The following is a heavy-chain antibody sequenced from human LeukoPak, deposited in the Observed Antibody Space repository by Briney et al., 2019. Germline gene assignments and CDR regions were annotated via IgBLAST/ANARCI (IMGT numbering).Heavy chain of an antibody. CDR1: GGSISTYY. J-gene: IGHJ4*02. CDR3: AREGYSSTFDY. D-gene: IGHD6-13*01. Sequence: SETLSLTCTVSGGSISTYYWSWIRQPPGKGLEWIGYIYYIGSTNYNPSLKSRVSISVDTSKNQFSLKLNSVTAADTAVYYCAREGYSSTFDYWGQGTLVTVSS. V-gene: IGHV4-59*01. CDR2: IYYIGST.